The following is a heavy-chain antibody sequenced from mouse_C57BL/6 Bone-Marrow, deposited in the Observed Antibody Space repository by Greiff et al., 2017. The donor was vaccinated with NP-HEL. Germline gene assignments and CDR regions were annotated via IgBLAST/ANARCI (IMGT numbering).Heavy chain of an antibody. J-gene: IGHJ4*01. CDR1: GYTFTSYW. Sequence: QVQLQQPGAELVKPGASVKLSCKASGYTFTSYWMHWVKQRPGRGLEWIGRIDPNRGGTKYNEKFKSKATLTVDKPSSTAYMQLSSLTSEDSAVYYCARAYYYGSSPYAMDYWGQGTSVTVSS. CDR2: IDPNRGGT. D-gene: IGHD1-1*01. V-gene: IGHV1-72*01. CDR3: ARAYYYGSSPYAMDY.